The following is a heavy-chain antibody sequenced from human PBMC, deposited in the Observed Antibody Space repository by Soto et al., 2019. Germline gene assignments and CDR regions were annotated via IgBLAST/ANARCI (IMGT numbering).Heavy chain of an antibody. V-gene: IGHV1-18*01. D-gene: IGHD2-21*01. J-gene: IGHJ4*02. CDR1: GYTFTSYG. Sequence: GASVKVSCTASGYTFTSYGLNWVRQAPGQGLEWMGWISAYNGNTNYAQKFQGRVTITADKSTSTAYMELSSLRSEDTAVYYCARDVVSDPRYDYWGQGTLVTVSS. CDR3: ARDVVSDPRYDY. CDR2: ISAYNGNT.